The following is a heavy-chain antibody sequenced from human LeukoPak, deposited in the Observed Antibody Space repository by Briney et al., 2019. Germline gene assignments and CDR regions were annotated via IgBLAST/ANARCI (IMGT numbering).Heavy chain of an antibody. V-gene: IGHV1-2*06. J-gene: IGHJ6*02. Sequence: GASVKVSCKASGYTFTSYYMHWVRQAPGQGLEWMGRIYPSSGGTNYAQKFQGRITLTTDTSINTAYMELSRLRSEDTAVYYCAREGSSGYYGMDVWGQGTTVTVSS. D-gene: IGHD6-19*01. CDR3: AREGSSGYYGMDV. CDR2: IYPSSGGT. CDR1: GYTFTSYY.